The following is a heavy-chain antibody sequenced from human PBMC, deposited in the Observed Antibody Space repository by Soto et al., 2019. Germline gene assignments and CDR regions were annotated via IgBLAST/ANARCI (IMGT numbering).Heavy chain of an antibody. CDR2: VYYSGTT. CDR3: ARTTAVPNTLRSRYFFDY. D-gene: IGHD4-17*01. J-gene: IGHJ4*02. V-gene: IGHV4-61*01. Sequence: QVQLQESGPGLLKPSETLSLTCSVSGGSVSNKTYYWSWIRQPPGKRLEWIGYVYYSGTTNYNPSLKSRVTISVDLSKNQFSLRLSSVTPADTALYYCARTTAVPNTLRSRYFFDYWGQGTLVTVSS. CDR1: GGSVSNKTYY.